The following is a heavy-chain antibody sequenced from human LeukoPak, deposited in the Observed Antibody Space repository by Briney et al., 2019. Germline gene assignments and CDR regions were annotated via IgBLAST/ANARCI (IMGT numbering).Heavy chain of an antibody. D-gene: IGHD3-10*01. J-gene: IGHJ4*02. Sequence: PSETLSLTCTVSGGSISSRSYCWSWIRQSAGKGLEWIGRIYTSESTNYNPSLKSRVTMSVDTSKNQFSLKLSSVTAADTAVYYCAGGYGSGSSLFDYWGQGTLVTVSS. CDR3: AGGYGSGSSLFDY. V-gene: IGHV4-61*02. CDR2: IYTSEST. CDR1: GGSISSRSYC.